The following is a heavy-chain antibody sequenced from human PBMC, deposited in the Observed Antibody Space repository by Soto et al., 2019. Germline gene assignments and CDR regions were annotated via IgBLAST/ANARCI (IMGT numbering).Heavy chain of an antibody. CDR1: GFTFSSYG. D-gene: IGHD2-15*01. CDR2: IWYDGSNK. J-gene: IGHJ6*02. V-gene: IGHV3-33*01. Sequence: QVQLVESGGGVVQPGRSLRLSCAASGFTFSSYGMHWVRQAHSKGLEWVAVIWYDGSNKYYADSVKGRFTMSRDNSKNTLYLQMNSMRAEDTDVYYCARDHCSGGRGYSHYGMGVWGQGTTVTVSS. CDR3: ARDHCSGGRGYSHYGMGV.